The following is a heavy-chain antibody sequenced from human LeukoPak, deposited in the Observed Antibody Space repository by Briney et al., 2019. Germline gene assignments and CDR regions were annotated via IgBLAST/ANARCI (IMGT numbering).Heavy chain of an antibody. CDR2: IYYSGST. J-gene: IGHJ4*02. D-gene: IGHD4-17*01. Sequence: SETLSFTCTVSGGSISSSSYYWGWIRQPPGKGLEWIGSIYYSGSTYYNPSLKSRVTISVDTSKNQFSLKLSSVTAADTAVYYCARAVQGSDYGPHHLHWGQGTLVTVSS. CDR1: GGSISSSSYY. CDR3: ARAVQGSDYGPHHLH. V-gene: IGHV4-39*01.